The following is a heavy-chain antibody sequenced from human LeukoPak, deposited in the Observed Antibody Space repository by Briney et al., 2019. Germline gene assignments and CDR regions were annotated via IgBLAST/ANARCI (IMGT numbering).Heavy chain of an antibody. CDR3: VTYTTSSGAIEY. CDR2: IKQDGSEK. J-gene: IGHJ4*02. Sequence: GGSLRLSCAASGFTFSSYSMNWVRQAPGKGLEWVANIKQDGSEKYYVDSVKGRFTISRDNAKNSLYLQMNSLRAEDTAVYYCVTYTTSSGAIEYWGQRTLVTVSS. CDR1: GFTFSSYS. V-gene: IGHV3-7*01. D-gene: IGHD6-6*01.